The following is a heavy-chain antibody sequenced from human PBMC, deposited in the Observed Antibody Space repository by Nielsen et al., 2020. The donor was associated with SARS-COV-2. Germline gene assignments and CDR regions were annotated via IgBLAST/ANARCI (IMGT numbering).Heavy chain of an antibody. D-gene: IGHD3-10*01. V-gene: IGHV3-48*01. CDR3: ARVITDGNYYYYYGMDA. CDR1: GFTFSSYS. Sequence: GESLKISCAASGFTFSSYSMNWVRQAPGKGLDWVSYISTSSRTIYYADSVKGRFTISRDNAKNSLYLQMNSLRAEDTAVYYCARVITDGNYYYYYGMDAWGQGTTVTVSS. CDR2: ISTSSRTI. J-gene: IGHJ6*02.